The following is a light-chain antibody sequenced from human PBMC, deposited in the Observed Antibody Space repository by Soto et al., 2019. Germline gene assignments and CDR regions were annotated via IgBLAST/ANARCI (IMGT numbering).Light chain of an antibody. CDR1: QSVSGGS. J-gene: IGKJ1*01. CDR3: QQYGISHRT. V-gene: IGKV3-20*01. CDR2: GAS. Sequence: EIVLTQSPGTLSLSPGERATLSCRASQSVSGGSLAWYQQRPGQAPRLLIYGASSRATGIPDRFSGSGSGTDFTLTITRLEPEDFAVYYCQQYGISHRTFGQGTKVDIK.